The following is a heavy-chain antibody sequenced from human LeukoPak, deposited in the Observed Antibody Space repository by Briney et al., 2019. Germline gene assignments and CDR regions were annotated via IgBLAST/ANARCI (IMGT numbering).Heavy chain of an antibody. CDR1: GFTFSSYS. CDR3: AREPFLPVSIAAGAYYFDY. J-gene: IGHJ4*02. Sequence: GGSLRLSCAASGFTFSSYSMNWVRQAPGKGLEWVAVIWYDGGNKYYADSVKGRFTISRDNSKNTLYLQMNSLRAEDTAVYYCAREPFLPVSIAAGAYYFDYWGQGTLVTVSS. V-gene: IGHV3-33*08. CDR2: IWYDGGNK. D-gene: IGHD6-6*01.